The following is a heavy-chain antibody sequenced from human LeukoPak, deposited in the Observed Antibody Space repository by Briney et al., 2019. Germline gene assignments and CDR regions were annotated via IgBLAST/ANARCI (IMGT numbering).Heavy chain of an antibody. J-gene: IGHJ5*02. CDR2: IYTSGST. V-gene: IGHV4-4*07. CDR1: GGSISSYY. D-gene: IGHD6-13*01. Sequence: SETLSLTCTVSGGSISSYYWSWIRQPAGKGLEWIGRIYTSGSTNYNPSLKSRVTMSVDTSENQFSLKLSPVTAADTAVYYCARDLGGYSSRSYNWFDPWGQGTLVTVSS. CDR3: ARDLGGYSSRSYNWFDP.